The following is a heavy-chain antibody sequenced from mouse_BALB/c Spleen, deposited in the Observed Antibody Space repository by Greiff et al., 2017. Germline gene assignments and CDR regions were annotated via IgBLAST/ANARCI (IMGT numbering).Heavy chain of an antibody. CDR3: ANRYSY. CDR2: ISSGGSYT. D-gene: IGHD2-14*01. V-gene: IGHV5-6*01. Sequence: EVMLVESGGDLVKPGGSLKLSCAASGFTFSSYGMSWVRQTPDKRLEWVATISSGGSYTYYPDSVKGRFTISRDNAKNTLYLQMSSLKSEDTAMYYCANRYSYWGQGTTRTVSS. J-gene: IGHJ2*01. CDR1: GFTFSSYG.